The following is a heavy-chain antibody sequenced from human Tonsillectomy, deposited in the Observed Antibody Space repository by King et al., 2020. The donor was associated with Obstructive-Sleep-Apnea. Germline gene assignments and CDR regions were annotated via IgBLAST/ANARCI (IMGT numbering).Heavy chain of an antibody. V-gene: IGHV4-59*01. J-gene: IGHJ6*02. CDR2: IYSSGST. Sequence: QLQESGPGLVKPSETLSLTCTVSGGSISSSYWSWIRQPPGKGREWIGYIYSSGSTTYNPSLMSRVTIPVDTSKNQFSLKLGSVTAADTAVYYCARDRGDSSSWYGGYYYYGMDVWGQGTTVTVSS. CDR1: GGSISSSY. CDR3: ARDRGDSSSWYGGYYYYGMDV. D-gene: IGHD6-13*01.